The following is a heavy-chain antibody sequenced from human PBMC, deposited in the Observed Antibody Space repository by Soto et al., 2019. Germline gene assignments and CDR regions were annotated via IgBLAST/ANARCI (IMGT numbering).Heavy chain of an antibody. V-gene: IGHV5-51*01. J-gene: IGHJ4*02. CDR1: GYNFAGYW. Sequence: PGESLRISCKGSGYNFAGYWIAWVRQMPGKGLELMGIIYPSDSDTRYRPSFQGQVTISADKSISSAYLQWSSLRASDTAMYYCARGGVSTRTFDYWGQGTRVTVSS. CDR3: ARGGVSTRTFDY. CDR2: IYPSDSDT. D-gene: IGHD3-3*01.